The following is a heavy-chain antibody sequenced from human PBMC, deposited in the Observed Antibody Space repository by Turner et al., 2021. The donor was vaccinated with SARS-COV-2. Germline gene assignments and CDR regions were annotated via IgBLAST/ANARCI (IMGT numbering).Heavy chain of an antibody. CDR1: RDAPGGGLYF. D-gene: IGHD3-16*02. CDR3: VRHGVESRYFVY. CDR2: VYGKGAT. Sequence: QLLLQESGPTLLTASATLSLTCNVSRDAPGGGLYFWGWIRQPPGKGLEWIGTVYGKGATYYNPSIRGRVTASVDTSKNQVFLSLRSVTAADTAVYYCVRHGVESRYFVYWGQGILVTVSS. V-gene: IGHV4-39*01. J-gene: IGHJ4*02.